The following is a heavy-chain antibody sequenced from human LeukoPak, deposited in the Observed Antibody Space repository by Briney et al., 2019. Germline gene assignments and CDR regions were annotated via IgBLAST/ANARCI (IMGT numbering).Heavy chain of an antibody. CDR2: IYTSGST. D-gene: IGHD3-9*01. J-gene: IGHJ6*03. Sequence: SETLSLTCTVSGGSISSGSYYWSWIRQPAGKGLEWIGRIYTSGSTNYNPSLKSRVTISVDTSKNQFSLKLSSVTAADTAVYYCARDRGPNYDILTGYQYYYYYYMDVWGKGTTVTVSS. CDR3: ARDRGPNYDILTGYQYYYYYYMDV. V-gene: IGHV4-61*02. CDR1: GGSISSGSYY.